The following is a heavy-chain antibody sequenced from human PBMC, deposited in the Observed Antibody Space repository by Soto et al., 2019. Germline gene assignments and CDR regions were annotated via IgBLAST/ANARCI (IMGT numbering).Heavy chain of an antibody. D-gene: IGHD2-15*01. V-gene: IGHV3-21*01. CDR2: ISSSSSYI. Sequence: GESLKISCAASGFTFSSYSMNWVRQAPGKGLEWVSSISSSSSYIYYADSVKGRFTISRDNAKNSLYLQMNSLRAEDTAVYYCARDTVSYCSGGSCLRGPKNYFDYWGQGTLVTVSS. J-gene: IGHJ4*02. CDR3: ARDTVSYCSGGSCLRGPKNYFDY. CDR1: GFTFSSYS.